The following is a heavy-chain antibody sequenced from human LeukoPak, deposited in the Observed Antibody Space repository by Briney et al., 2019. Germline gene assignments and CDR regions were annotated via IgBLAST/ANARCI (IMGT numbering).Heavy chain of an antibody. CDR3: ARQAPGTGYYYDLGYFDY. D-gene: IGHD3-22*01. V-gene: IGHV5-51*01. Sequence: GESLKISCNGSGYSFTSYWIGWVRQMPRKGLEWMGIIYPGDSDTRYSPSFQGQVTISADKSISTAYLQWSSLKASDTAMYYCARQAPGTGYYYDLGYFDYWGQGTLVTVSS. CDR2: IYPGDSDT. J-gene: IGHJ4*02. CDR1: GYSFTSYW.